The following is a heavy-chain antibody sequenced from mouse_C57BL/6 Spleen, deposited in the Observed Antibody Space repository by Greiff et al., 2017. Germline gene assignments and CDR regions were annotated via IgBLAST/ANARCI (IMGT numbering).Heavy chain of an antibody. J-gene: IGHJ2*01. Sequence: EVQLQQSGPELVKPGASVKISCKASGYSFTGYYMNWVKQSPEKSLEWIGESNPSTGGTTYNQKFKAKATLTVDKSSSTAYMQLKSLTSEDSAVYYCARVPYFDYWGQGTTLTVSS. CDR1: GYSFTGYY. V-gene: IGHV1-42*01. CDR2: SNPSTGGT. CDR3: ARVPYFDY.